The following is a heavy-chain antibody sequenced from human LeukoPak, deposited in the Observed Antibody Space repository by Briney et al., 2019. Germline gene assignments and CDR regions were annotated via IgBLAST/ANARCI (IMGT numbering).Heavy chain of an antibody. J-gene: IGHJ5*02. CDR1: VGPFSGYY. V-gene: IGHV4-34*01. CDR3: ARNDYVWGSYRLNWFDP. CDR2: INHSGST. D-gene: IGHD3-16*02. Sequence: TSETLSLTCAVYVGPFSGYYWSWIRQPPGKGLEWIGEINHSGSTNYNPSLKSRVTMSVDTSKNQFSLKLSSVTAADTAVYYCARNDYVWGSYRLNWFDPWGQGTLVTVSS.